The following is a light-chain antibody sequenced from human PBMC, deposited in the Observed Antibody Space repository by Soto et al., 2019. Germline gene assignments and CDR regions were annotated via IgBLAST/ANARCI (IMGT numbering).Light chain of an antibody. CDR3: CSYAGSSTYV. J-gene: IGLJ1*01. CDR2: EVS. Sequence: QSALTQPASVSGSPGQSITISCTGTSSDVGSYNLVSWYQQHPGKAPKLMIYEVSKRPSGVSNRFSGSKSGNTASLTISGVQAEERADYYCCSYAGSSTYVFGTGTKLTVL. CDR1: SSDVGSYNL. V-gene: IGLV2-23*02.